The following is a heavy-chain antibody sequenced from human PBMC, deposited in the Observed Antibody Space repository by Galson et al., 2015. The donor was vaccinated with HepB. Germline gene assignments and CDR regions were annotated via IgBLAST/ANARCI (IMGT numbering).Heavy chain of an antibody. CDR2: IYSGGST. CDR1: GFTFRDCY. CDR3: ARAPYFDSSSWYTFYY. J-gene: IGHJ4*02. Sequence: SLRLSGAASGFTFRDCYMSWVRQAPGQGLEWVSVIYSGGSTYYADSVKGRFTISRDNSKNALYLQMNSLRAEDTAIYYCARAPYFDSSSWYTFYYWGQGTLVTVSS. D-gene: IGHD6-13*01. V-gene: IGHV3-53*01.